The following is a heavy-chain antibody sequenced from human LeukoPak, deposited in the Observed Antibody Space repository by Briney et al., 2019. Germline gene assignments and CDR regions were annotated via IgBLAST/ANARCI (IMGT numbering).Heavy chain of an antibody. Sequence: SETLSLTCTVSGGSISSSGYYWGWIRQPPGKGLEWIGSIYYSGSTYYNPSLKSRVTITVDTSKNQFSLKLSSVTAADTAVYYCATPPSTAVDIWGQGTMVTVSS. J-gene: IGHJ3*02. CDR1: GGSISSSGYY. V-gene: IGHV4-39*07. D-gene: IGHD3-3*02. CDR3: ATPPSTAVDI. CDR2: IYYSGST.